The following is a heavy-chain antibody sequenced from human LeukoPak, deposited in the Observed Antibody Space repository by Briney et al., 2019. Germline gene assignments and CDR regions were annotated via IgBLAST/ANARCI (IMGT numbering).Heavy chain of an antibody. J-gene: IGHJ6*03. CDR3: AGGYGDYGRVGYYYYMDV. V-gene: IGHV3-43D*03. CDR1: GFTFDDYA. D-gene: IGHD4-17*01. Sequence: PGGSLRLSCAASGFTFDDYAMHWVRQAPGKGLEWVSLISWDGGSSYYADSVKGRFTISRDNAKNTLYLQMNSLRAEDTAVYYCAGGYGDYGRVGYYYYMDVWGKGTTVTVSS. CDR2: ISWDGGSS.